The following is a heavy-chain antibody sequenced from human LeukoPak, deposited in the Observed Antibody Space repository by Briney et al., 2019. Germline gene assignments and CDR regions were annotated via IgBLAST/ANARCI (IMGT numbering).Heavy chain of an antibody. CDR1: GGSISNYH. J-gene: IGHJ6*03. Sequence: SETLSLTCTVSGGSISNYHWSWIRQPPGKGLEWIGYGYYSGSTDYIPSLKSRVTISVDTSKNQFSLKLTSVTAADTAVYYCVRSADRVIRGAPPYYYYYMDVWGKGTTVTVSS. V-gene: IGHV4-59*01. CDR2: GYYSGST. CDR3: VRSADRVIRGAPPYYYYYMDV. D-gene: IGHD3-10*01.